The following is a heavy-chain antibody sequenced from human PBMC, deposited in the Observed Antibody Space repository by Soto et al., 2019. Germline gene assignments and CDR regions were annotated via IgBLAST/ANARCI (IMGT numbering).Heavy chain of an antibody. D-gene: IGHD3-22*01. V-gene: IGHV2-5*02. J-gene: IGHJ4*02. Sequence: QITLKESGPTLVKPTQPLTLTCTFSGFSLSTSGVGVGWIRQPPGKALEWLALIYWDDDKRYSPSLKSRLTIPKDTSKNQVAPTRTNMDPVDTATYYCAHSTVVVAIDYWGQGTLVTVSS. CDR3: AHSTVVVAIDY. CDR2: IYWDDDK. CDR1: GFSLSTSGVG.